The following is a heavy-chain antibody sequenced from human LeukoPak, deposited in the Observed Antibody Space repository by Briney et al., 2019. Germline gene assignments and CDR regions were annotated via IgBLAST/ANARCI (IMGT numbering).Heavy chain of an antibody. D-gene: IGHD6-6*01. J-gene: IGHJ4*02. CDR3: ARGGYGSSSSGEDY. V-gene: IGHV1-2*02. Sequence: EDSLTGYYIRSRRSAPHQKKEWMGWINPNSGGTNYAQKFQGRVTMTRDTSISTAYMELSSLRSDDTAMYYCARGGYGSSSSGEDYWGQGTLVTVSS. CDR2: INPNSGGT. CDR1: EDSLTGYY.